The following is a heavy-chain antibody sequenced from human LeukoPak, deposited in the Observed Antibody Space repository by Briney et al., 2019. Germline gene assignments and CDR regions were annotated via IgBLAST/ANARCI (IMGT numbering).Heavy chain of an antibody. CDR1: GGSISSYY. Sequence: PSETLPLTCTVSGGSISSYYWSWIRQPPGKGLEWIGYIYYSGSTNYNPSLKSRVTISVDTSKNQFSMKLSSVTAADTAVYYCAREPAARSPEGWFDPWGQGTLVTVSS. CDR2: IYYSGST. CDR3: AREPAARSPEGWFDP. D-gene: IGHD2-2*01. V-gene: IGHV4-59*01. J-gene: IGHJ5*02.